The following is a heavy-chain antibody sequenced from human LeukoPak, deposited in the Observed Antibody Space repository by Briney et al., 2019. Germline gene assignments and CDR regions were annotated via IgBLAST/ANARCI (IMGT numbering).Heavy chain of an antibody. CDR1: GGTFSSYA. J-gene: IGHJ4*02. V-gene: IGHV1-69*06. Sequence: SVKVPCKASGGTFSSYAISWVRQAPGQGLEWMGRIIPIFGTANYAQKFQGRVTITADKSTSTAYMELSSLRSEDTAVYYCARGSVVRGVIITSGFDYWGQGTLVTVSS. D-gene: IGHD3-10*01. CDR3: ARGSVVRGVIITSGFDY. CDR2: IIPIFGTA.